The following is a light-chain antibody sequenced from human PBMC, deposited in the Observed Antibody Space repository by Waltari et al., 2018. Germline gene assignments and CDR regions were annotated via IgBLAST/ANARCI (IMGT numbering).Light chain of an antibody. V-gene: IGKV3-15*01. CDR3: QQYSDWPQ. CDR1: HSVSSN. Sequence: EIVMTQSPATLSVSPGERATLSCRASHSVSSNLAWYQQKPGQAPRLLIYGASTRATGIPARFSGSGSGTEFALTISSMQSEDFAVYYCQQYSDWPQFGQGTKVE. J-gene: IGKJ1*01. CDR2: GAS.